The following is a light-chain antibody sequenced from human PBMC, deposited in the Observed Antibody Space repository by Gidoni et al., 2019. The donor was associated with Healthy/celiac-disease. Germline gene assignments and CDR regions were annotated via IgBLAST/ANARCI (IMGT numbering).Light chain of an antibody. V-gene: IGKV3-20*01. CDR1: QSVSSSY. Sequence: EIVLTQSPGTLSLSPGERATLSCRASQSVSSSYLAWYQQKPGQAPRLLIYGASSRATCIPDRFSGSGSGTDFTLTISRLEPEDFAVYYWQQYDSSPYTFGQGTKLEIK. J-gene: IGKJ2*01. CDR3: QQYDSSPYT. CDR2: GAS.